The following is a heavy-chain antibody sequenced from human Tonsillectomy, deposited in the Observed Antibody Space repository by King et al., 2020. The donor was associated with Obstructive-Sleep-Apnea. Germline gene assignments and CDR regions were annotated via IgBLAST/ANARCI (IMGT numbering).Heavy chain of an antibody. J-gene: IGHJ6*02. V-gene: IGHV5-51*01. D-gene: IGHD6-19*01. CDR2: IFPADSVT. Sequence: QLVQSGTEVKKPGESLTISCKDSGYSFTSYWIGWVRQMPGKGLEWLVIIFPADSVTRYNPSFQGRFTISADKSISTAYLQWSSLKASDTAIYYCARQQSYYYGMDVWGQGTTVTVSS. CDR1: GYSFTSYW. CDR3: ARQQSYYYGMDV.